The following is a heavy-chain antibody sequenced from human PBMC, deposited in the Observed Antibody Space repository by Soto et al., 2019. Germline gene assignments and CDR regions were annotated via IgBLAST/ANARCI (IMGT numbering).Heavy chain of an antibody. D-gene: IGHD5-18*01. Sequence: QVQLVESGGGVVQPGRSLRLSCAASGFTFSSYGMHWVRQAPGKGLEWVAVISYDGSNKYYADSVKGRFTISRDNSKNTLYLHMNRLRAEDTAVYYCARGLLIRSIQLWSPSDYWGQATVVHVPS. J-gene: IGHJ4*02. V-gene: IGHV3-30*03. CDR1: GFTFSSYG. CDR3: ARGLLIRSIQLWSPSDY. CDR2: ISYDGSNK.